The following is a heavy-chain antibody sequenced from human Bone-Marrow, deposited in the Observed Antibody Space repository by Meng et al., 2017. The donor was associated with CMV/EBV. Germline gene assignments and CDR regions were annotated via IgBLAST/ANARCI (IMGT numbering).Heavy chain of an antibody. V-gene: IGHV3-15*01. CDR2: IKSKTDGGTT. CDR1: GFTFSNAW. CDR3: TTDAGYYDFWSGYQPYFGY. Sequence: GESLKISCAASGFTFSNAWMSWVRQAPGKGLEWVGRIKSKTDGGTTDYAAPVKGRFTISRDDSKNTLYLQMNSLKTEDTAVYYCTTDAGYYDFWSGYQPYFGYWGQGTLVTVSS. J-gene: IGHJ4*02. D-gene: IGHD3-3*01.